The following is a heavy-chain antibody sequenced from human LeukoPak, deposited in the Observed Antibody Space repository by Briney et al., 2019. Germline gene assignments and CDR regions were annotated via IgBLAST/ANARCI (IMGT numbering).Heavy chain of an antibody. CDR2: INHSGST. J-gene: IGHJ4*02. V-gene: IGHV4-34*01. CDR3: ARHPYGSGRSLDY. CDR1: GGSFSGYY. Sequence: SETLSLTCAVYGGSFSGYYWSWIRRPPGKGLEWIGEINHSGSTNYNPSLKSRVTISVDTSKNQFSLKLSSVTAADTAVYYCARHPYGSGRSLDYWGQGTLVTVSS. D-gene: IGHD3-10*01.